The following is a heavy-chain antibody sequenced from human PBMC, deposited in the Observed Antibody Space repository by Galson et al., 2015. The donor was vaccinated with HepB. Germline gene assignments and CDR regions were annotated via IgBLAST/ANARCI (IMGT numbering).Heavy chain of an antibody. J-gene: IGHJ3*02. D-gene: IGHD3-16*01. CDR2: IYTNSGGT. Sequence: SVKVSCKASGYTFTDYYIHWVRQAPGQGLEWMGRIYTNSGGTISAEKFQGRVTMTRDTSNGAAYMELSRLRSDDSAVYYCARERRSGDYDDGFDIWGQGTMVTVSS. V-gene: IGHV1-2*06. CDR1: GYTFTDYY. CDR3: ARERRSGDYDDGFDI.